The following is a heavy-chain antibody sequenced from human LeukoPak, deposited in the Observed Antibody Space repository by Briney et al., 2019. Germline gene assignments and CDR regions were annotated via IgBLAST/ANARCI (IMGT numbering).Heavy chain of an antibody. J-gene: IGHJ4*02. CDR3: ARHGRGSKEEDY. CDR1: GFTFDDYY. CDR2: IRNSGSTT. V-gene: IGHV3-11*01. Sequence: PGGSLRLSCAASGFTFDDYYMTWIRQAPGKGLEWVSDIRNSGSTTYYADSVKGRFTISRDNAKNLLYLQMNSLRAEDTAVYYGARHGRGSKEEDYGGQGAIVTVSS. D-gene: IGHD2/OR15-2a*01.